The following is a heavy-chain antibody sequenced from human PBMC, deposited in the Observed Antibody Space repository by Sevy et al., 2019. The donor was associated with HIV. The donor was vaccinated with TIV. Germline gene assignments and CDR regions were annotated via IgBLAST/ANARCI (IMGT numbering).Heavy chain of an antibody. CDR1: GFTFSSYG. J-gene: IGHJ3*02. V-gene: IGHV3-30*18. Sequence: GGSLRLSCAASGFTFSSYGMHWVRQAPGKGLEWVAVISYDGSNKYYADSVKGRFTISRDNSKNTLYLQMNSLRAEDTAVYYCAKDQGPVRILEWLDAFDIWGQGTMVTVSS. CDR2: ISYDGSNK. CDR3: AKDQGPVRILEWLDAFDI. D-gene: IGHD3-3*01.